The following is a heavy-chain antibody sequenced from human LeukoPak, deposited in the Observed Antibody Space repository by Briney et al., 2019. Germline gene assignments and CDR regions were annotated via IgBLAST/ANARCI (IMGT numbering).Heavy chain of an antibody. CDR1: GGSFSGYY. D-gene: IGHD6-19*01. CDR2: INHSGST. J-gene: IGHJ4*02. CDR3: ARGNRSGGWYRY. Sequence: PSETLSLTCAVYGGSFSGYYWSWIRQPPGKGLEWIGEINHSGSTNYNPSLKSRVTISVDTSKNQFSLKLSSVTAADTAVYYCARGNRSGGWYRYWGQGTLVTVSS. V-gene: IGHV4-34*01.